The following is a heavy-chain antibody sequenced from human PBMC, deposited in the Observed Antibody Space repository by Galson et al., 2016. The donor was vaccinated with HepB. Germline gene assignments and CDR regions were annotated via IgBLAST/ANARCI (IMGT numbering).Heavy chain of an antibody. CDR3: ARGPYYYYSSGYYYYYNGMDV. CDR2: SEXT. V-gene: IGHV4-34*01. Sequence: SEXTNYNPSLKSRVTISLDTSKNQFFLRLSSVTAADTAVYYCARGPYYYYSSGYYYYYNGMDVWGQGTTVTVSS. D-gene: IGHD3-22*01. J-gene: IGHJ6*02.